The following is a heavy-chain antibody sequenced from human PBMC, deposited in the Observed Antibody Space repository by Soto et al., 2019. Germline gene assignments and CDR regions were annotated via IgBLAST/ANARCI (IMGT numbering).Heavy chain of an antibody. CDR1: GGSISSYY. CDR2: IYYSGST. Sequence: SETLSLTCTVSGGSISSYYWSWIRQPPGKGLEWIGYIYYSGSTNYNPSLKSRVTISVDTSKNQFSLKLSSVTAADTAVYYCARRGRVRGVISYYYYGMDVWGQGTTVTVSS. V-gene: IGHV4-59*01. J-gene: IGHJ6*02. CDR3: ARRGRVRGVISYYYYGMDV. D-gene: IGHD3-10*01.